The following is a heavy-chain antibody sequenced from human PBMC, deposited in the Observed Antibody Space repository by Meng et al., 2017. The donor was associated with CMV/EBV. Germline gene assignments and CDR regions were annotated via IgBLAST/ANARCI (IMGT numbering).Heavy chain of an antibody. V-gene: IGHV1-18*01. CDR3: AKVGGGNWFDP. Sequence: QGPLVRSGDGVKKPGDLVKDSGKGCGNHFPSYGISWVRQAPGQGLEWMGRISANNGNTNYAQKHQGRVTMTTATSTSTAHMELRRRRSDDTAVYYCAKVGGGNWFDPWGPGTLVTVSS. CDR2: ISANNGNT. D-gene: IGHD3-16*01. CDR1: GNHFPSYG. J-gene: IGHJ5*01.